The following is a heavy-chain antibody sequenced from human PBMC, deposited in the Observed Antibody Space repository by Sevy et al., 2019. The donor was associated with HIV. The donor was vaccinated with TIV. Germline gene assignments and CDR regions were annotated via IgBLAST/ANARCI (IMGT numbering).Heavy chain of an antibody. J-gene: IGHJ4*02. Sequence: GGSLRLSCAASGFTFSSYAMSWVRQAPGKGLQLVSAISGSGGSTYYADSVKGRFTISRDNSKNTLYLQMNSLRAEDTAVYYCAKHRGRDLIDYWGQGTLVTVSS. V-gene: IGHV3-23*01. CDR3: AKHRGRDLIDY. CDR1: GFTFSSYA. CDR2: ISGSGGST. D-gene: IGHD3-10*01.